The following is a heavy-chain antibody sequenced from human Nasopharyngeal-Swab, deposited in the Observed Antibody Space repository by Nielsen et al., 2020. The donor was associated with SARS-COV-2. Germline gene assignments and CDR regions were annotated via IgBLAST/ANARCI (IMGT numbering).Heavy chain of an antibody. J-gene: IGHJ4*02. D-gene: IGHD6-25*01. CDR3: AGHPADFDY. V-gene: IGHV4-34*01. CDR1: GDSFAGYH. CDR2: MKPSGAT. Sequence: SETLSLTCAVYGDSFAGYHWSWIRQPPGKGLEWIGEMKPSGATNYNPSLKSRVTASVDTSKNQFFLNLRSVTAADTAVYYCAGHPADFDYWGQGTLVTVSS.